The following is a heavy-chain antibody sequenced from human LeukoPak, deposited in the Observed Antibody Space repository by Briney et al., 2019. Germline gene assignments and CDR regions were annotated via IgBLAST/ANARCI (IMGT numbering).Heavy chain of an antibody. CDR1: GGTFSSYA. V-gene: IGHV1-69*13. J-gene: IGHJ4*02. Sequence: ASVKVFCKASGGTFSSYAISWVRQAPGQGLEWMGGIIPIFGTANYAQKFQGRVTITADESTSTAYMELSSLRSEDTAVYYCASDVHSTADPYDYWGQGTLVTVSS. D-gene: IGHD2-2*01. CDR2: IIPIFGTA. CDR3: ASDVHSTADPYDY.